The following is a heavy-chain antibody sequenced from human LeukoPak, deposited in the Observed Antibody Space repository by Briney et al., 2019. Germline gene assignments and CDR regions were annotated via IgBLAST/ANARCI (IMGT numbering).Heavy chain of an antibody. J-gene: IGHJ3*02. CDR3: AHTGGPTTVTTYGAFDI. CDR1: GFSLSTSGVG. V-gene: IGHV2-5*02. Sequence: SGPTLVKPTQTLTLTCTFSGFSLSTSGVGVGWIRQPPGKALEWLALIYWDDDKRYSPSLKSRLTITKDTSKNQVVLTMTNMDPVDTATYYCAHTGGPTTVTTYGAFDIRGQGTMVTVSS. CDR2: IYWDDDK. D-gene: IGHD4-17*01.